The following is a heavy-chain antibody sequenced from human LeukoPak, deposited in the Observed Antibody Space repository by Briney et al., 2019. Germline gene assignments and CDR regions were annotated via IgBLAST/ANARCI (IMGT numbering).Heavy chain of an antibody. D-gene: IGHD3-22*01. CDR1: GFTFSSYS. V-gene: IGHV3-30*03. J-gene: IGHJ4*02. CDR2: ISYDGSNK. CDR3: ARAPERRRVIPMIVD. Sequence: GGSLRLSCAASGFTFSSYSMNWVRQAPGKGLEWVAVISYDGSNKYYADSVKGRFTISRDNSKNTLYLQMNSLRAEDTAVYYCARAPERRRVIPMIVDWGQGTLVTVPS.